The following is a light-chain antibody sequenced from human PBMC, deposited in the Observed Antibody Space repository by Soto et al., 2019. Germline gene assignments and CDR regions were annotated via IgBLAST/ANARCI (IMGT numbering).Light chain of an antibody. CDR3: SSYTSSSSDVV. J-gene: IGLJ2*01. CDR2: EVS. V-gene: IGLV2-14*01. Sequence: QSALTQPASVSGSPGQSITISCTGTSSDVGGYNYVSWYQQHPGKAPKLMIYEVSNWPSGVSNRFSGSKSGNTASLTISGRQAEDEADYYCSSYTSSSSDVVFGGGTKLTVL. CDR1: SSDVGGYNY.